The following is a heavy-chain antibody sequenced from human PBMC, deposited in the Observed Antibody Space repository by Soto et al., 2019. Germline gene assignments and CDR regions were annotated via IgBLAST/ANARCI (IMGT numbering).Heavy chain of an antibody. CDR2: IKTDGSST. CDR3: AKREGNTYGLFH. J-gene: IGHJ4*02. V-gene: IGHV3-74*01. D-gene: IGHD5-18*01. CDR1: GFSFSSYW. Sequence: EVQLVESGGGLVQPGGSLRLSCAASGFSFSSYWIHWVRQAPGKGLVWVSRIKTDGSSTDYADSVKGRFTISRDNAKNTLYLQINSLSAEDMAVYYSAKREGNTYGLFHWGQGTLVTVSS.